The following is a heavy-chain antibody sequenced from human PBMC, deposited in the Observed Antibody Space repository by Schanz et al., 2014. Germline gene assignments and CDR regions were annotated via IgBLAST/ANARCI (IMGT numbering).Heavy chain of an antibody. J-gene: IGHJ5*02. D-gene: IGHD3-10*01. CDR1: GGSISSGGYS. Sequence: QVQLQESGPGLVKPSQTLSLTCAVSGGSISSGGYSWSWIRQPPGKGLEWIGYIFFRGSTNYNPSPKSRVPISVATSKNQFSLKMNSVTAADTAMYYCFPLPSGSGTPLPGSWGQGTLVTVSS. CDR2: IFFRGST. V-gene: IGHV4-30-4*07. CDR3: FPLPSGSGTPLPGS.